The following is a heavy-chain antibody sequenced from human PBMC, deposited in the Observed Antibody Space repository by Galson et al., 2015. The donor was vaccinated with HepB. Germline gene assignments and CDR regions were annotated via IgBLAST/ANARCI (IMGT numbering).Heavy chain of an antibody. CDR1: GYTLTNYH. J-gene: IGHJ4*02. Sequence: SVKVSCKASGYTLTNYHFYWVRQAPGQGPEWMGKIFAGGGSTRYAERFQGRVTLTRDSSTSTLYMEVSSLRSDDTAVYYCARETRDTYYFDYWGQGTLVTVSS. CDR3: ARETRDTYYFDY. D-gene: IGHD2/OR15-2a*01. V-gene: IGHV1-46*01. CDR2: IFAGGGST.